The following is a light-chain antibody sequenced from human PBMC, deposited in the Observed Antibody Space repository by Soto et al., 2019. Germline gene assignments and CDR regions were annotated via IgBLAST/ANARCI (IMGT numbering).Light chain of an antibody. CDR3: GAWDTSLSAGGV. V-gene: IGLV1-51*02. CDR2: ENN. CDR1: SSNIGNNY. Sequence: QSVLTQPPSVSAAPGQKVTISCSGSSSNIGNNYVSWYQQLPGAAPKLLIYENNKRPSGIPDRFSGSKSGTSATLDITGLQPGDEADYYCGAWDTSLSAGGVFGGGTKLTVL. J-gene: IGLJ3*02.